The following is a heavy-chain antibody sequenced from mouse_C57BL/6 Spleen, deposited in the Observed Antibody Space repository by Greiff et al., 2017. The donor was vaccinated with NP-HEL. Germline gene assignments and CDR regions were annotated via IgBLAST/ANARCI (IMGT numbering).Heavy chain of an antibody. CDR1: GFTFTDYY. CDR2: IRNKANGYTT. V-gene: IGHV7-3*01. CDR3: ARYKTWDYFDY. J-gene: IGHJ2*01. D-gene: IGHD4-1*01. Sequence: EVKVEESGGGLVQPGGSLSLSCAASGFTFTDYYMSWVRQPPGKALEWLGFIRNKANGYTTEYSASVKGRFTISRDNSQSILYLQMNALRAEDSATYYCARYKTWDYFDYWGQGTTLTVSS.